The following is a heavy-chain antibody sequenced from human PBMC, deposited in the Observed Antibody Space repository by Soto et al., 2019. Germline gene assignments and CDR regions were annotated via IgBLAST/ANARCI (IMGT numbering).Heavy chain of an antibody. V-gene: IGHV4-59*08. D-gene: IGHD1-1*01. J-gene: IGHJ6*02. CDR1: SGPSSSHN. Sequence: QVQLQQSGPGLVKPSETLSLTCSVSSGPSSSHNWGWIRQPPGRGLEWIGYVYSTGGTSYNPSLKSRVTISADTSTNHISLTLTSVTAADEAVYYCVRQGIGNLHGLVDVWGQGTTVRVSS. CDR2: VYSTGGT. CDR3: VRQGIGNLHGLVDV.